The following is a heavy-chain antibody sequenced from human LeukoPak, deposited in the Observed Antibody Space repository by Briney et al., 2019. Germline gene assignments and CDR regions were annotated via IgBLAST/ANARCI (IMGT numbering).Heavy chain of an antibody. CDR3: ARGPPGYYDSSGYSIYFDY. D-gene: IGHD3-22*01. Sequence: MASETLSLTCTVSGGSISSYYWSWIRQPAGKGLEWIGRIYTSGSTNYNPSLKSRVTMPVDTSKNQFSLKLSSVTAADTAVYYCARGPPGYYDSSGYSIYFDYWGQGTLVTVSS. J-gene: IGHJ4*02. CDR1: GGSISSYY. CDR2: IYTSGST. V-gene: IGHV4-4*07.